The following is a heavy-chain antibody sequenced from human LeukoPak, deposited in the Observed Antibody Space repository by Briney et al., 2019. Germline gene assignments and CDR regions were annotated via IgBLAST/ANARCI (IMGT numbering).Heavy chain of an antibody. J-gene: IGHJ4*02. CDR2: IIPIFDTA. Sequence: SVKVSSKASGGTFSNYAISWVRQAPRQGLEWMGGIIPIFDTADNAQKFQGRLTITADESTSTAYMELSSLRAEDTAVYYCARDLLGSATSYSSGAWDYWGQGTLVTVSS. D-gene: IGHD3-9*01. CDR3: ARDLLGSATSYSSGAWDY. CDR1: GGTFSNYA. V-gene: IGHV1-69*13.